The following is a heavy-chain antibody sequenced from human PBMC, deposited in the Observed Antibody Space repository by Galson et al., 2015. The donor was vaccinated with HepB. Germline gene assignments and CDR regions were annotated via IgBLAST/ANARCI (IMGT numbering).Heavy chain of an antibody. CDR3: ARARYSTSPPDF. CDR2: ISGYSGQR. CDR1: GYTFSTYS. D-gene: IGHD6-6*01. V-gene: IGHV1-18*01. Sequence: SVKVSCKASGYTFSTYSITWVRQAPGQGLEWMGWISGYSGQRGYAENLQGRITMTTDTSTNIAYMEMKSLGFDDTAVYYCARARYSTSPPDFWGQGTLVTVSS. J-gene: IGHJ4*02.